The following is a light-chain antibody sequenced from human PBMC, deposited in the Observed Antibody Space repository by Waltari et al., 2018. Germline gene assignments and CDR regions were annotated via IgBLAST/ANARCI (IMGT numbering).Light chain of an antibody. J-gene: IGLJ2*01. CDR2: DVT. CDR3: SSQTLDGVVL. Sequence: QSALTQPASVSGSPGQSITISCSGIHSAVAASDSVSWYQHPPGEAPQVIIYDVTNRPSGVSDRFSASESANRAFLTISGLQPDDEGDYYCSSQTLDGVVLFGGGTKLTVL. CDR1: HSAVAASDS. V-gene: IGLV2-14*03.